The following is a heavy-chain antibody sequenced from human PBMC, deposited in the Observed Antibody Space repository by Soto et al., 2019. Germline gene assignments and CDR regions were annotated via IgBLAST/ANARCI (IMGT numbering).Heavy chain of an antibody. CDR2: IIPIFGTA. CDR1: GGTFSSYA. Sequence: SVKVSCKASGGTFSSYAISWVRQAPGQGLEWMGGIIPIFGTANYAQKFQGRVTITADESTSTAYMELSSLRSEDTAVYYCARDNRGLGATFRHYYYCYGMDVWGQGTTVTVSS. D-gene: IGHD1-26*01. V-gene: IGHV1-69*13. J-gene: IGHJ6*02. CDR3: ARDNRGLGATFRHYYYCYGMDV.